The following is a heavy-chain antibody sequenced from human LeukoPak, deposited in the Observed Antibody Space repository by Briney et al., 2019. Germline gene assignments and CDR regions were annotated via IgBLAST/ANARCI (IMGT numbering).Heavy chain of an antibody. Sequence: GGSLRLSCAASEFSVGSNYMTWVRQAPGKGLEWVANINQDGTEKYYVDSVKGRFTISRYNGNNSPYLQMNSLRVEDTAVYYCAKLAKYFYGSETFYFFEHWGQGTPVTASS. CDR1: EFSVGSNY. D-gene: IGHD3-10*01. J-gene: IGHJ4*02. V-gene: IGHV3-7*01. CDR2: INQDGTEK. CDR3: AKLAKYFYGSETFYFFEH.